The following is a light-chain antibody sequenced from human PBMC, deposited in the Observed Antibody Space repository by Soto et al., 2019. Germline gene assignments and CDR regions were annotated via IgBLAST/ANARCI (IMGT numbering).Light chain of an antibody. CDR2: NAS. J-gene: IGKJ4*01. Sequence: TQSPATLSVSPGDRATLSCRASQSLRNNYLAWYQQKPGQAPRLLIYNASSRASGIPSRFSGSRSGTEFTLTINSLQSEDFAIYYCQPYNNWPLTFGRGTKVDIK. V-gene: IGKV3-15*01. CDR1: QSLRNN. CDR3: QPYNNWPLT.